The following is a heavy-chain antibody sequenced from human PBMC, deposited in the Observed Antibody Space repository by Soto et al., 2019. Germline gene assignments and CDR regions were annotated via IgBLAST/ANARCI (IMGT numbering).Heavy chain of an antibody. CDR2: IYHNGNT. V-gene: IGHV4-38-2*02. J-gene: IGHJ4*02. Sequence: SETLSLTCAVSGYSISSGYYWGWVRQPPGKGLEWIGNIYHNGNTNYNPSLKSRVTISVDTSKNQFSLKLTSVTAADTAVYYCARDLAIDGVDYWGQGTLVTVSS. CDR1: GYSISSGYY. D-gene: IGHD4-17*01. CDR3: ARDLAIDGVDY.